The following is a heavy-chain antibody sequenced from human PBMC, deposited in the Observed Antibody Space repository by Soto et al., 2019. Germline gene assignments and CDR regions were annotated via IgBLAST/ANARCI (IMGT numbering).Heavy chain of an antibody. CDR2: INGGGDST. Sequence: GGSLRLSCAASGFTFSSYAMSWVRQAPGKGLEWVSGINGGGDSTYFADSVRGRFTISRDNSKNTLFLQMNSLRAEGTAVYYCARGWTFDLWGQGTLVTVSS. D-gene: IGHD1-1*01. CDR1: GFTFSSYA. V-gene: IGHV3-23*01. J-gene: IGHJ4*02. CDR3: ARGWTFDL.